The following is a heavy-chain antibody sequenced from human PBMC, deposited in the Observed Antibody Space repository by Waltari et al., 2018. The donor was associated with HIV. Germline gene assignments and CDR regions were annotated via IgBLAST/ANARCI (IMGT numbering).Heavy chain of an antibody. CDR3: ARDTHWLAYLFDS. CDR2: INPDTGDT. Sequence: QLQLVQSGAEVKKPGASVKVSCRTSGYSFNGSYIHWVRQAPGQGLEWMGWINPDTGDTKYAQNFQGRVTMTRDTSINTAYMDLSSLRSDDTAVYYCARDTHWLAYLFDSWGQGTLVTVSS. V-gene: IGHV1-2*02. J-gene: IGHJ4*02. CDR1: GYSFNGSY. D-gene: IGHD6-19*01.